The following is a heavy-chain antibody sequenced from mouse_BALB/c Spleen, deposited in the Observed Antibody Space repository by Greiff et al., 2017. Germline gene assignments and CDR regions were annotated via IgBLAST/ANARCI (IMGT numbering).Heavy chain of an antibody. V-gene: IGHV5-17*02. J-gene: IGHJ4*01. CDR1: GFTFSSFG. CDR3: ARYPPYAMDY. CDR2: ISSGSSTI. Sequence: EVKLMESGGGLVQPGGSRKLSCAASGFTFSSFGMHWVRQAPEKGLEWVAYISSGSSTIYYADTVKGRFTISRDNPKNTLFLQMTSLRSEDTAMYYCARYPPYAMDYWGQGTSVTVSS.